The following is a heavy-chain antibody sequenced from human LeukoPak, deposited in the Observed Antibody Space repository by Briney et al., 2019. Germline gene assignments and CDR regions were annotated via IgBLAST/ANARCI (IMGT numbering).Heavy chain of an antibody. CDR2: IYYSGST. V-gene: IGHV4-59*01. CDR1: GGSISSYY. J-gene: IGHJ4*02. D-gene: IGHD3-10*01. CDR3: ARGPILWFGELSL. Sequence: PSETLSLTCTVSGGSISSYYWSWIRQPPGKGLEWIGYIYYSGSTNYSPSLKSRVTISVDTSKNQFSLKLSSVTAADTAVYYCARGPILWFGELSLWGQGTLVTVSS.